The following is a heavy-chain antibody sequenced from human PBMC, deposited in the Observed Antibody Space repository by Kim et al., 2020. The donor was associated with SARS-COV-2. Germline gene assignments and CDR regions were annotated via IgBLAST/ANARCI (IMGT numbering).Heavy chain of an antibody. CDR2: IYYSGST. CDR3: ARLSNYDSSGYYYFDY. Sequence: SETLSLTCTVSGGSISSGGYYWSWIRQHPGKGLEWIGYIYYSGSTYYNPSLKSRVTISVDTSKNQFSLKLSSVTAADTAVYYCARLSNYDSSGYYYFDYWGQGTLVTVSS. V-gene: IGHV4-31*03. CDR1: GGSISSGGYY. D-gene: IGHD3-22*01. J-gene: IGHJ4*02.